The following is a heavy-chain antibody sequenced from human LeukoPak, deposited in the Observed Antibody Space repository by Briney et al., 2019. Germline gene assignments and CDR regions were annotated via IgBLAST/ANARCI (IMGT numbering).Heavy chain of an antibody. D-gene: IGHD2-2*01. V-gene: IGHV3-11*01. J-gene: IGHJ4*02. CDR1: GFTFSDYY. CDR3: ARTVPSRGLVPTL. CDR2: ISSSGSTI. Sequence: PGGSLRLSCAASGFTFSDYYMSWIRQAPGRGLEWVSYISSSGSTIYYADSVEGRFTISRDNAKNSLYLQMNSLRAEDTAVYYCARTVPSRGLVPTLWGQGTLVTVSS.